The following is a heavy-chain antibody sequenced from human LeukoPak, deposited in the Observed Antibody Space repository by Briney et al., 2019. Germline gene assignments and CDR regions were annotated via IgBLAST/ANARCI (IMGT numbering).Heavy chain of an antibody. V-gene: IGHV3-9*01. CDR2: ISWNSGSI. CDR1: GFTFDDYA. CDR3: AKGWFGEPYDAFDI. J-gene: IGHJ3*02. Sequence: GRSLRLSCAASGFTFDDYAMHWVRQAPGKGLEWVSGISWNSGSIGYADSVKGRFTISRDNAKNSLYLQMNSLRAEDTALYYCAKGWFGEPYDAFDIWGQGTMVTVSS. D-gene: IGHD3-10*01.